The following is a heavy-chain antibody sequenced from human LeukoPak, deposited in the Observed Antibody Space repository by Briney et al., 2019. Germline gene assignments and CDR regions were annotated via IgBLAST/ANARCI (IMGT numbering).Heavy chain of an antibody. V-gene: IGHV3-9*01. Sequence: PGGSLRLSCVASGFTFDDYAMHWVRQAPGKGLEWVSGISWNGGSIGYADSVKGRFTISRDNSRNTLYLQMNSLRAEDTAVYYCAKSGYNRFDYWGQGTLVTVSS. D-gene: IGHD5-24*01. CDR2: ISWNGGSI. CDR3: AKSGYNRFDY. CDR1: GFTFDDYA. J-gene: IGHJ4*02.